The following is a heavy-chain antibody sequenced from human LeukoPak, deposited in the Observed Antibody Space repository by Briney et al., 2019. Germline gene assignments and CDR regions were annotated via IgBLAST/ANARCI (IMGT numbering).Heavy chain of an antibody. CDR3: ARELPYYDSSGYYDY. D-gene: IGHD3-22*01. CDR2: IYHSGST. J-gene: IGHJ4*02. Sequence: SETLSLTCTVSGYSISSGYYWGWIRQPPGKGLGWIGSIYHSGSTYYNPSLKSRVTISVDTSKNQFSLKLSSVTAADTAVYYCARELPYYDSSGYYDYWGQGTLVTVSS. CDR1: GYSISSGYY. V-gene: IGHV4-38-2*02.